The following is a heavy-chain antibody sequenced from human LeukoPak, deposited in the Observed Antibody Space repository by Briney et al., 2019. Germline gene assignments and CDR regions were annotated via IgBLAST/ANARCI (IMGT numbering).Heavy chain of an antibody. D-gene: IGHD6-6*01. CDR1: GFTFSSYG. Sequence: GRSLRLSCAASGFTFSSYGMHWVRQAPGKGLEWVAVISYDGSNKYYADSVKGRFTISRDNSKNTLYLQMNSLRAEDTAVYYCAKDLSSSSPSLDCWGQGTLVTVSS. V-gene: IGHV3-30*18. CDR3: AKDLSSSSPSLDC. CDR2: ISYDGSNK. J-gene: IGHJ4*02.